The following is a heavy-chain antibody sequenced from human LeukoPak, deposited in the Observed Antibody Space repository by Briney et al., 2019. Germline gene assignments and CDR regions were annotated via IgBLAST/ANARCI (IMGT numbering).Heavy chain of an antibody. J-gene: IGHJ4*02. Sequence: SETLSLTCAVSGGSISSSNWWSWVRQPPGKGLEWIGEIYHSGSTNYNPSLKSRVTISVDTSKNQFSLKLSSVTAADTAVYYCARGRRYSSSWSDYWGQGTLVTVSS. V-gene: IGHV4-4*02. CDR2: IYHSGST. D-gene: IGHD6-13*01. CDR1: GGSISSSNW. CDR3: ARGRRYSSSWSDY.